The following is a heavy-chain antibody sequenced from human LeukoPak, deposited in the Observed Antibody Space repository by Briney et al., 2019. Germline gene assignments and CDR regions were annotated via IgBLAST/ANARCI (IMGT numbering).Heavy chain of an antibody. CDR1: GGSVSSGNFY. CDR3: ARDRGGDSFDI. V-gene: IGHV4-61*02. CDR2: IHTSGNT. Sequence: PSETLSLTCTVSGGSVSSGNFYWTWIRQPAGNQLEWIGRIHTSGNTNHNPSLWSRVTISTDTSKSRFSLTLNFVTAADTAVYYCARDRGGDSFDIWGQGTTVTVSS. J-gene: IGHJ3*02. D-gene: IGHD2-21*01.